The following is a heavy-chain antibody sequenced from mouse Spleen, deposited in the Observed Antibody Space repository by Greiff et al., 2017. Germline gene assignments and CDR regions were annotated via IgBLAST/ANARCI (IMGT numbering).Heavy chain of an antibody. V-gene: IGHV1-18*01. CDR1: GYTFTDYS. D-gene: IGHD2-5*01. CDR3: ARGEDSNLLFAY. J-gene: IGHJ3*01. Sequence: EVQLQQSGPELVKPGASVKIPCKASGYTFTDYSMDWVKQSHGKSLEWIGDINPNNGGTIYNQKFKGKATLTVDKSSSTAYMELRSLTSEDTAVYYCARGEDSNLLFAYWGQGTLVTVSA. CDR2: INPNNGGT.